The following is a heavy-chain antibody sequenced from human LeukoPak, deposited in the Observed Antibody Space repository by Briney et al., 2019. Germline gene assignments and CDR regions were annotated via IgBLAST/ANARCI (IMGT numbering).Heavy chain of an antibody. V-gene: IGHV3-21*04. CDR2: ISISSNYK. J-gene: IGHJ3*02. CDR1: GFTFDDYA. Sequence: GGSLRLSCAASGFTFDDYAIHWVRQAPGKGLEWVSSISISSNYKYYPDSLKGRFTISRDNAKNSLYLQMNSLRAEDTAVYYCARSSAYCSSTSCYSLYAFDIWGQGTMVTVSS. CDR3: ARSSAYCSSTSCYSLYAFDI. D-gene: IGHD2-2*01.